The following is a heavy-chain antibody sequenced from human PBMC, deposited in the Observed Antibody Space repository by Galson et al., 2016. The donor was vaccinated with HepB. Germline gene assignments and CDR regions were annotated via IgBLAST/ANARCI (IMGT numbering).Heavy chain of an antibody. V-gene: IGHV1-18*01. CDR1: GYTFRHYG. Sequence: SGAEVNKTGESLKISCKASGYTFRHYGVTWVRQAPGQGLEWMGWINPYYGDTDISRRLQGRVTMTTDTSTSTAYMELTSLRSDDTAVYYCARVNPRVTGYCSGNDCYYYGMDVWGGGTTVIVSS. J-gene: IGHJ6*04. CDR3: ARVNPRVTGYCSGNDCYYYGMDV. D-gene: IGHD2-15*01. CDR2: INPYYGDT.